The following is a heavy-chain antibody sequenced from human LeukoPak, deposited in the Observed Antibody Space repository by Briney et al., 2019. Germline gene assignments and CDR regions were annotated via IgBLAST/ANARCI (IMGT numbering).Heavy chain of an antibody. D-gene: IGHD5-18*01. CDR1: GGSISSGGYY. CDR3: ASWWIQLWAYYFDY. CDR2: IYYSGGT. J-gene: IGHJ4*02. V-gene: IGHV4-30-4*08. Sequence: PSQTLSLTCTVSGGSISSGGYYWSWIRQHPGKGLEWIGYIYYSGGTYYNPSLKSRVTISVDTSKNQFSLKLSSVTAADTAVYYCASWWIQLWAYYFDYWGQGTLVTVSS.